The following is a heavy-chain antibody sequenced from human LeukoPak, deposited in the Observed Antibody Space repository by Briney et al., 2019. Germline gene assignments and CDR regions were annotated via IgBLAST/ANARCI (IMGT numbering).Heavy chain of an antibody. CDR1: GGSFNGYY. D-gene: IGHD3-22*01. J-gene: IGHJ4*02. Sequence: SETLSLTCAVYGGSFNGYYWSWIRQPPGKGLEWIGGINHSGSTNYNPSLKSRVSISVDTSKNQFSLMLSSVTAADTAVYYCAREGYYYDTNGYPAFDYWGQGTLVTVSS. V-gene: IGHV4-34*01. CDR3: AREGYYYDTNGYPAFDY. CDR2: INHSGST.